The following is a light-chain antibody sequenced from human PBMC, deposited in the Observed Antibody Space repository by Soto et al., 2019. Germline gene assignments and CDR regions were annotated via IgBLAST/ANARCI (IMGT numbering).Light chain of an antibody. Sequence: DIQMTQSPSTLSASVGDRVNITCRASQNIIMWLAWYQQKPGKAPKLLIYDASNLESGVPSRFSGSGSGTEFTLTIRSLQPDDFATYYCQQYNSYTYTFGQGTKLEIK. J-gene: IGKJ2*01. CDR1: QNIIMW. CDR3: QQYNSYTYT. V-gene: IGKV1-5*01. CDR2: DAS.